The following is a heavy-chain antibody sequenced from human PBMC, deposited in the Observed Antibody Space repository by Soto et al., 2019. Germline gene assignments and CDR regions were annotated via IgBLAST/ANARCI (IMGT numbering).Heavy chain of an antibody. V-gene: IGHV3-21*06. Sequence: EVQLVESGGGLVKPGGSLRLSCAASGFTFTRYSMNWVRQATGKGLEWVSSISSTTNYIYYGDSMKGRFTISRDKAKNSLYLEMNSLRAEDTAVYYCSRESEDLTSNFDYWGQGTLVTVSS. CDR2: ISSTTNYI. J-gene: IGHJ4*02. CDR3: SRESEDLTSNFDY. CDR1: GFTFTRYS.